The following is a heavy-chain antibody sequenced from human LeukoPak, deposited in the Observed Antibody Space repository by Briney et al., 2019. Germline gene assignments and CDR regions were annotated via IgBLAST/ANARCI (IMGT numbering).Heavy chain of an antibody. CDR3: VGWVGH. V-gene: IGHV3-53*01. CDR2: IYSAGNT. J-gene: IGHJ4*02. D-gene: IGHD3-10*01. Sequence: GASLRLSCAASGFTVSSNFMSWVRQAPGKGLEWVSIIYSAGNTYYADSVKGRFTISRDNSKNTLYLQMNSLRAEDTAVFYCVGWVGHWGQGTLVTVSS. CDR1: GFTVSSNF.